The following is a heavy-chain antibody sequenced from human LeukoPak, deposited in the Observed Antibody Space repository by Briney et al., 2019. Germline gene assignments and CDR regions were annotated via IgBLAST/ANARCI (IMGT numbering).Heavy chain of an antibody. V-gene: IGHV1-69*04. CDR2: IIPILGIA. D-gene: IGHD2-15*01. J-gene: IGHJ3*02. CDR3: ASLYCSGGSCYSPFGAFDI. CDR1: GGTFSSYA. Sequence: SVKVSCKASGGTFSSYAISWVRQAPGQGLEWMGRIIPILGIANYAQKFQGRVTITEDKSTSTGYMELSSLRSEDTAVYYCASLYCSGGSCYSPFGAFDIWGQGTMVTVSS.